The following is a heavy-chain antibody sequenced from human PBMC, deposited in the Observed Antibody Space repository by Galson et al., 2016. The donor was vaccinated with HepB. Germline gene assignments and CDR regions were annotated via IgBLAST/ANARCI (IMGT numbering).Heavy chain of an antibody. CDR1: GDSISSGGYS. J-gene: IGHJ4*02. Sequence: TLSLTCGVSGDSISSGGYSWGWIWQPPGQGLQLMGYISDIGSPYLHPSFKGRVTLSTDRSKNQFSLHLNSVTAADTAVYYCGRASGYFDYWGRGILVTVSS. V-gene: IGHV4-30-2*01. D-gene: IGHD1-26*01. CDR2: ISDIGSP. CDR3: GRASGYFDY.